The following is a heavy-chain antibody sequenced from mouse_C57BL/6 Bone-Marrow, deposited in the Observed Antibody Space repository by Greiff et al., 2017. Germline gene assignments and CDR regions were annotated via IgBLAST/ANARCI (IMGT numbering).Heavy chain of an antibody. D-gene: IGHD1-1*01. Sequence: EVQLVESGPELVKPGASVKISCKASGYSFTDYNMNWVKQSNGKSLEWIGVINPNYGTTSYNQKFKGKATLTVDQSSSTAYMQLNSLTSEDSAVYYCARYEGFITTVVATRDAMDYWGQGTSVTVSS. V-gene: IGHV1-39*01. CDR2: INPNYGTT. CDR3: ARYEGFITTVVATRDAMDY. J-gene: IGHJ4*01. CDR1: GYSFTDYN.